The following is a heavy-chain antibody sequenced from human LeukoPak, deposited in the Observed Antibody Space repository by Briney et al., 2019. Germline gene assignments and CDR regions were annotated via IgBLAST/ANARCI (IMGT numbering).Heavy chain of an antibody. CDR1: GFTFSSYG. CDR3: ARDGNFGYDAFDI. V-gene: IGHV3-33*01. J-gene: IGHJ3*02. Sequence: GTSLRLSCAASGFTFSSYGMHWVRQAPGKGLEWAAVIWDDGSEKYYADSVKGRFSISRDNSENTLSLQVNSLRAEDTAVYYCARDGNFGYDAFDIWGQGTMVTVSS. D-gene: IGHD3-10*01. CDR2: IWDDGSEK.